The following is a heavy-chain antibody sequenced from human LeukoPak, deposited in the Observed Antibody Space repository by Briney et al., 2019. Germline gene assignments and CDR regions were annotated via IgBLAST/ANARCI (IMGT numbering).Heavy chain of an antibody. CDR2: ISAYNGNT. D-gene: IGHD6-13*01. Sequence: ASVKVSCKASGYTFTSYGISWVRQAPGQGLEWMGWISAYNGNTNYAQKLQGRVTMTTDTSTSTAYMELRSLRSDDTAVYYWARDRLGSSSPNWFDPWGQGTLDTVSS. J-gene: IGHJ5*02. V-gene: IGHV1-18*01. CDR1: GYTFTSYG. CDR3: ARDRLGSSSPNWFDP.